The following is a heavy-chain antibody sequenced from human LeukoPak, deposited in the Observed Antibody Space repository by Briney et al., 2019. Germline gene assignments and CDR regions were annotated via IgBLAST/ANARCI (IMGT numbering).Heavy chain of an antibody. CDR3: ARDSGYYGMDV. CDR1: GGSISSSSYY. J-gene: IGHJ6*02. D-gene: IGHD6-25*01. Sequence: SETLSLTCTVSGGSISSSSYYWGWIRQPPGKELEWIGSIYSGGSSYYNPSLKSRVTISVDTSNNQFSLKVNSVTAADTAVYYCARDSGYYGMDVWGQGTTVTVSS. CDR2: IYSGGSS. V-gene: IGHV4-39*07.